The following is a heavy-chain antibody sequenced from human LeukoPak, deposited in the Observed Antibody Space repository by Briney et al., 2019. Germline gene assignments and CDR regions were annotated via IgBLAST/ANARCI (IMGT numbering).Heavy chain of an antibody. CDR1: GGSFSGSY. Sequence: PSETLSLTCSVSGGSFSGSYWSWIRQPPGKGLEWIGSIYYSGSTYYNPSLKSRVTISVDTSKNQFSLKLSSVTAADTAVYYCARDPGLGYDSSGRVAFDIWGQGTMVTVSS. J-gene: IGHJ3*02. V-gene: IGHV4-39*07. CDR2: IYYSGST. D-gene: IGHD3-22*01. CDR3: ARDPGLGYDSSGRVAFDI.